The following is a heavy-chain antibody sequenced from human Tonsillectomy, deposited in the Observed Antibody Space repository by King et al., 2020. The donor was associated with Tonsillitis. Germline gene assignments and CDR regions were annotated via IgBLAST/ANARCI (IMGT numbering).Heavy chain of an antibody. V-gene: IGHV3-73*01. CDR3: TRRVVVAAMGMDV. J-gene: IGHJ6*02. Sequence: VQLVESGGGLVQPGGSLKLSCAASGFTFSGSAMHWVRQASGKGLEWVGRIRTKANSYATVYAESVKGRFTISRNDSKNTAYLQMNSLKTEDTAVYYCTRRVVVAAMGMDVWGQGTTVTVS. D-gene: IGHD2-15*01. CDR2: IRTKANSYAT. CDR1: GFTFSGSA.